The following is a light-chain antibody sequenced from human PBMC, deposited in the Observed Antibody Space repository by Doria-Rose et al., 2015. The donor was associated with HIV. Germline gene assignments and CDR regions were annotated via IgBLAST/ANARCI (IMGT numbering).Light chain of an antibody. J-gene: IGKJ3*01. Sequence: DIQVTQSPESLGMSLGERATLNCKSNQSLLYTSKNYLAWYQQKPGQPPKLLIYWASTRQSVVPARFSGSGSVTDFTLTISSLEAEDVAVYYCQQYYDTPSFGPGTTVDTK. CDR1: QSLLYTSKNY. CDR2: WAS. V-gene: IGKV4-1*01. CDR3: QQYYDTPS.